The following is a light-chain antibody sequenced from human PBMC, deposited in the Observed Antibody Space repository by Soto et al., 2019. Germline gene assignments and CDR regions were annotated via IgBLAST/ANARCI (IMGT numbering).Light chain of an antibody. CDR2: DAS. CDR3: QQYNSYSRT. Sequence: DIQMTQSPSTLSASVGDRVTITCRASQSISSWLAWYQQKPGKAPKLLIYDASSLESGVPSRFSGSGAGTAFTLTISSRQPDDFATYYCQQYNSYSRTFGQGTKVEIK. V-gene: IGKV1-5*01. J-gene: IGKJ1*01. CDR1: QSISSW.